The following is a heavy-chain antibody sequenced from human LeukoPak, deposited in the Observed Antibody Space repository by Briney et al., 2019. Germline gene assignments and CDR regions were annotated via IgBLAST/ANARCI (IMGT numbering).Heavy chain of an antibody. J-gene: IGHJ5*02. D-gene: IGHD3-22*01. CDR1: GYTLTELS. CDR2: FDPEDGET. CDR3: ARALYDSSGYPNWFDP. Sequence: GASVKVSCKVSGYTLTELSMHWVRQAPGKGLEWMGGFDPEDGETIYAQKFQGRVTMTEDTSTDTAYMELSSLRSEDTAVYYCARALYDSSGYPNWFDPWGQGTLVTVSS. V-gene: IGHV1-24*01.